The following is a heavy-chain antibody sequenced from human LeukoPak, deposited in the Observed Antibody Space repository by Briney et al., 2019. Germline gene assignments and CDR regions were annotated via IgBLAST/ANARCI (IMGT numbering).Heavy chain of an antibody. CDR1: GFTFSSNA. CDR2: ITGSGDST. CDR3: ARVEQQLVGYYYYYGMDV. V-gene: IGHV3-23*01. D-gene: IGHD6-13*01. J-gene: IGHJ6*02. Sequence: PGGSLRPSCAASGFTFSSNAMNWVRQAPGKGLEWVSGITGSGDSTYYADSVKGRFTISRDNSKNTLYLQMNSLRAEDTAVYYCARVEQQLVGYYYYYGMDVWGQGTTVTVSS.